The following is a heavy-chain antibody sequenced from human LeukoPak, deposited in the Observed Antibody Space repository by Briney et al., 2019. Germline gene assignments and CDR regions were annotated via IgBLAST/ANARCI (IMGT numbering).Heavy chain of an antibody. CDR3: ARPDSSGYYSDYYYMDV. CDR2: ISSNGDYT. Sequence: GGSLRLSCAASGFTFRSYTMNWVRQAPGKGLEYVSGISSNGDYTYFANSVKGRFTISRDNAKNSLYLQMNSLRAEDTAVYYCARPDSSGYYSDYYYMDVWGKGTTVTVSS. J-gene: IGHJ6*03. CDR1: GFTFRSYT. D-gene: IGHD3-22*01. V-gene: IGHV3-64*01.